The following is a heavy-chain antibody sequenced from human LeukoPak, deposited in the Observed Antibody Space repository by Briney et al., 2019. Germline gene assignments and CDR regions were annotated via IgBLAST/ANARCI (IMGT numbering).Heavy chain of an antibody. Sequence: ASVKVSCKASGYTFTSYDINWVRQATGQGLEWMGWMNPNSGNTGYAQKFQGRVTMTRNTSISTAYMELSSLRSEDTAVYYCARGFSSGRYGVYYYYMDVWGKGTTVTISS. V-gene: IGHV1-8*01. J-gene: IGHJ6*03. CDR2: MNPNSGNT. CDR3: ARGFSSGRYGVYYYYMDV. D-gene: IGHD6-19*01. CDR1: GYTFTSYD.